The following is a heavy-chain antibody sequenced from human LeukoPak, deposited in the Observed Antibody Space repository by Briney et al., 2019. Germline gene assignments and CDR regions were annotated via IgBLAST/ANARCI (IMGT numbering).Heavy chain of an antibody. J-gene: IGHJ6*03. Sequence: NPSETLSLTCTVSGGSISTSNYYWGWIRQPPGKGLEWIGNIYYSGSTYYNPSLKSRVTISVDTSKNQFSLKLSSVTAADTAVYYCARSSGWLDSMDVWGKGTTVTISS. CDR1: GGSISTSNYY. CDR2: IYYSGST. V-gene: IGHV4-39*01. CDR3: ARSSGWLDSMDV. D-gene: IGHD6-19*01.